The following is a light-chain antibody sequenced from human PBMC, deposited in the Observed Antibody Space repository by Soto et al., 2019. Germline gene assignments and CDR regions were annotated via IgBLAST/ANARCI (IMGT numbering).Light chain of an antibody. Sequence: DIQMTQSPSSLSASVGDRVTITCRTSQGINDYLNWYQMKPGEAPKLLIYAASALQSGIPSRFSGSASGTEFTLTITSLQPEDFDTYYCQQSYNFPRTFGQGTKVEIX. CDR1: QGINDY. J-gene: IGKJ2*01. CDR2: AAS. CDR3: QQSYNFPRT. V-gene: IGKV1-39*01.